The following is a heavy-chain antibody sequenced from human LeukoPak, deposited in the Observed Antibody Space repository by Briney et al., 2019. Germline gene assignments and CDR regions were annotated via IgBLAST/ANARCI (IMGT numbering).Heavy chain of an antibody. CDR2: ISGSGGST. Sequence: PGGSLRLSCAASGFTVSSNYMSWVRQAPGKGLEWVSAISGSGGSTYYADSVKGRFTISRDNSKNTLYLQMNSLRAEDTAVYYCAKELDTANGGWFDPWGQGTLVTVSS. J-gene: IGHJ5*02. CDR3: AKELDTANGGWFDP. D-gene: IGHD5-18*01. CDR1: GFTVSSNY. V-gene: IGHV3-23*01.